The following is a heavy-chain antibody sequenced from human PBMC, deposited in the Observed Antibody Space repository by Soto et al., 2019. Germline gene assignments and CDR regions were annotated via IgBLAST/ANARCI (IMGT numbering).Heavy chain of an antibody. CDR1: GGSISSSYW. D-gene: IGHD1-20*01. CDR2: IYYSEST. V-gene: IGHV4-4*02. CDR3: ARYNSNYYYGMDV. J-gene: IGHJ6*02. Sequence: SETLSLTCAVSGGSISSSYWWSWVRQPPGKGLEWIGEIYYSESTNYTPSLKSRVTISLDTSKNQFSLKLSSVTAADTAVYYGARYNSNYYYGMDVWGQGTTVTVSS.